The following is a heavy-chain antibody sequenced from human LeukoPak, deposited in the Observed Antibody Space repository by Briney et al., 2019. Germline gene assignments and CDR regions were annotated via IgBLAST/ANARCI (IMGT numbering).Heavy chain of an antibody. D-gene: IGHD6-13*01. V-gene: IGHV3-7*01. CDR3: ARHPESSSFDV. CDR2: IDQGGSVR. Sequence: PGGSLRLSCAASGFSFSTYWMSWVRQTPEKGLEFVANIDQGGSVRNYMDSLKGRCTISRDNAKKSLYLEINSLRADDTAVYYCARHPESSSFDVWGRGALVTVSS. J-gene: IGHJ4*02. CDR1: GFSFSTYW.